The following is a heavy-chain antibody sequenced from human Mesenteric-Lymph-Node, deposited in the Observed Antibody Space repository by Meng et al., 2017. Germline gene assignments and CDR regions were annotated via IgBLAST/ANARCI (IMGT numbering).Heavy chain of an antibody. Sequence: ASVKVSCKASGYTFTSYYMHWVRQAPGQGLEWMGIFNPSGGSTSYAQKFQGRVTVTRDTSTNTVYMELGSLRSEDTAVYYCARGTRFGLNWFDPWGQGTLVTVSS. V-gene: IGHV1-46*01. CDR2: FNPSGGST. CDR3: ARGTRFGLNWFDP. CDR1: GYTFTSYY. D-gene: IGHD3-10*01. J-gene: IGHJ5*02.